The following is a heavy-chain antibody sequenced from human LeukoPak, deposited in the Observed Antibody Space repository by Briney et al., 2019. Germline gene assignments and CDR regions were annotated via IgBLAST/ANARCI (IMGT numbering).Heavy chain of an antibody. J-gene: IGHJ6*02. CDR1: GGSISSSSYY. CDR3: ARLPLYSSSWYRYYYYYGMDV. V-gene: IGHV4-39*01. D-gene: IGHD6-13*01. Sequence: SETLSLTCTVSGGSISSSSYYWGWIRQPPGKGLEWIGSIYYSGSTYYNPSLKSRVTISVDTSKNQFSLKLSSVTAADTAVYYCARLPLYSSSWYRYYYYYGMDVWGQGTTATVSS. CDR2: IYYSGST.